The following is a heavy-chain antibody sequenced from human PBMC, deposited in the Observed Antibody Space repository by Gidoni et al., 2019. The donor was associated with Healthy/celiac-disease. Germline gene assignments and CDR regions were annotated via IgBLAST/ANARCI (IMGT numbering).Heavy chain of an antibody. CDR2: IYYGGST. Sequence: QVQLQESGPGLVKPSQTLSLTCTVPGGSISSGGYYWGWIRQHPGKGLEWIGYIYYGGSTYYNPSLKSRVTISVDTAKNQFSLKLSSVTAADTAVYYCARAQMAKIGEQFDYWGQGTLVTVSS. D-gene: IGHD1-26*01. V-gene: IGHV4-31*03. J-gene: IGHJ4*02. CDR1: GGSISSGGYY. CDR3: ARAQMAKIGEQFDY.